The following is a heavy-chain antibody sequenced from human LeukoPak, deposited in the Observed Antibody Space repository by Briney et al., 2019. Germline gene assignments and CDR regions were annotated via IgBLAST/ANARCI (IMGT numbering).Heavy chain of an antibody. CDR3: ARGGYYDSSGYYSLDPPFDY. D-gene: IGHD3-22*01. J-gene: IGHJ4*02. CDR2: ISYDGSNK. V-gene: IGHV3-30-3*01. CDR1: GFTFSSYA. Sequence: PGRSLRPSCAASGFTFSSYAMHWVRQAPGKGLEWVAVISYDGSNKYYADSVKGRFTISRDNSKNTLYLQMNSLRAEDTAVYYCARGGYYDSSGYYSLDPPFDYWGQGTLVTVSS.